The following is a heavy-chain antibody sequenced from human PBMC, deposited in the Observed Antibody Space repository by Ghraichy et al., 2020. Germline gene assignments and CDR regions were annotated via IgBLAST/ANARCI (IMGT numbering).Heavy chain of an antibody. J-gene: IGHJ5*02. CDR2: INHSGST. CDR1: GGSFSGYY. Sequence: SETLSLTCAVYGGSFSGYYWSWIRQPPGKGLEWIGEINHSGSTNYNPSLKSRVTISVDTSKNQFSLKLSSVTAADTAVYYCARGVAVAGTLLWRLNWFDPWGQGTLVTVSS. CDR3: ARGVAVAGTLLWRLNWFDP. D-gene: IGHD6-19*01. V-gene: IGHV4-34*01.